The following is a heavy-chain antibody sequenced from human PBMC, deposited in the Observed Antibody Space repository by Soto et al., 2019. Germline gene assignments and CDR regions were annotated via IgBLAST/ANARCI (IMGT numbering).Heavy chain of an antibody. Sequence: QVQLQESGPGLVKPSETLSLTCTVSGGSISSFYWSWIRQPPGKGLEWIGYIYYSGSTNYNPSLKSRVTISVDTSKNQFSLKLSSVTAADTAVYYCARHYNRGVSDYYYYGMDVWGQGTTVTVSS. V-gene: IGHV4-59*08. CDR1: GGSISSFY. CDR2: IYYSGST. CDR3: ARHYNRGVSDYYYYGMDV. D-gene: IGHD3-10*01. J-gene: IGHJ6*02.